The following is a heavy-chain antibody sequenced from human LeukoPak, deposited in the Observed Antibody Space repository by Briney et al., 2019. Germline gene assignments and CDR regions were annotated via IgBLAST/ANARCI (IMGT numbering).Heavy chain of an antibody. CDR2: IYYSGST. Sequence: AQTLSLTCTVSGGSISSGDYYWSWIRQHPGKGLEWIGYIYYSGSTYYNPSLKSRVTIAVDTSKYQFPLRLSSVTAADTAVYYCARGRFSVANSWFDPWGQGTLVTVSS. CDR1: GGSISSGDYY. D-gene: IGHD3-3*01. J-gene: IGHJ5*02. V-gene: IGHV4-31*03. CDR3: ARGRFSVANSWFDP.